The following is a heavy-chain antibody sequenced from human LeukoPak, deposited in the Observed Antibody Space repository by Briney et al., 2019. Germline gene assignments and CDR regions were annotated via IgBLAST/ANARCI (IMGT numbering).Heavy chain of an antibody. D-gene: IGHD2-8*01. Sequence: PGGSLRLSCAASGFTFSSYAMSWARQAPGKGLEWVSTISNNGGGTYYADSVKGRFTISRDNSKNTLYLQMNSLRAEDTAVYYCAKAKDIVLMVLYFDYWGQGTLVTVSS. J-gene: IGHJ4*02. CDR3: AKAKDIVLMVLYFDY. CDR2: ISNNGGGT. V-gene: IGHV3-23*01. CDR1: GFTFSSYA.